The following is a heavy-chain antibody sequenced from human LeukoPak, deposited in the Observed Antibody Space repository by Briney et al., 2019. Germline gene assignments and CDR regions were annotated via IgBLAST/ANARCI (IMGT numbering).Heavy chain of an antibody. Sequence: GGSLRLSCAASGFTFSDYYMSWIRQAPGKGLGWVSYISSSGSTIYYADSVKGRFTISRDNAKNSLYLQMNSLRAGDTAVYYCARGGEYSSSWYGNLNYWGQGTLVTVSS. CDR1: GFTFSDYY. D-gene: IGHD6-13*01. V-gene: IGHV3-11*01. CDR3: ARGGEYSSSWYGNLNY. CDR2: ISSSGSTI. J-gene: IGHJ4*02.